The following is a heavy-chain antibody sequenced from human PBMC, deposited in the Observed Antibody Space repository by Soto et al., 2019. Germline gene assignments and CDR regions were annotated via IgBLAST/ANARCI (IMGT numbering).Heavy chain of an antibody. V-gene: IGHV1-18*01. D-gene: IGHD6-6*01. Sequence: QVQLVQSGAEVKKPGASVKVSCKASGYTFTNYGINWVRQAPGQGLEWPGWVSAYNGERRYAQRVQARVIMTTDTSTTTAYMELRSLRSDDTAVYYCSRGTSIPASGDYWGQGTLVTVSS. CDR3: SRGTSIPASGDY. CDR1: GYTFTNYG. J-gene: IGHJ4*01. CDR2: VSAYNGER.